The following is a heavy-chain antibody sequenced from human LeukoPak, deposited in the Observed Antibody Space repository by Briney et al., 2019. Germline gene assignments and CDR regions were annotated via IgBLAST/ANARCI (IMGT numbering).Heavy chain of an antibody. D-gene: IGHD5-12*01. Sequence: GGSLRLSCAVSGFTFSHYAMSWVRQAPGTGLEWVGSLTDSGDATYYADSVKGRLTISRDNSNSTLCLHISGLRDEDTAVYYCARGYSHNSGGWLDPWGQGTPVTVSS. CDR3: ARGYSHNSGGWLDP. V-gene: IGHV3-23*01. J-gene: IGHJ5*02. CDR1: GFTFSHYA. CDR2: LTDSGDAT.